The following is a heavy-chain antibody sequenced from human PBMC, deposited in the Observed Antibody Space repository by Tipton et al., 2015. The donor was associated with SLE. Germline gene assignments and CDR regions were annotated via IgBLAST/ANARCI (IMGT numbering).Heavy chain of an antibody. CDR2: IRSKAYGGTT. Sequence: SLRLSCAASGFTVSSNYMSWVRQAPGKGLEWVGFIRSKAYGGTTEYAASVKGRFTISRDDSKSIAYLQMNSLKTEDTAVYYCTRGDYYGSGSYVYYYMDVWGKGTTVTVSS. CDR1: GFTVSSNY. CDR3: TRGDYYGSGSYVYYYMDV. V-gene: IGHV3-49*04. J-gene: IGHJ6*03. D-gene: IGHD3-10*01.